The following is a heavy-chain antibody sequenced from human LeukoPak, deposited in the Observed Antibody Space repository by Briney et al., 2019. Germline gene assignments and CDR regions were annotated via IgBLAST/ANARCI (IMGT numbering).Heavy chain of an antibody. CDR2: ISAYNGNT. CDR3: ASAQAAVRAFDI. CDR1: GYTFTSYG. Sequence: ASVKVSCKASGYTFTSYGISWVRQAPGQGLEWMGWISAYNGNTNYAQKFQGRVTMTRDTSTSTVYMELSSLRSEDTAVYYCASAQAAVRAFDIWGQGTMVTVSS. D-gene: IGHD6-13*01. J-gene: IGHJ3*02. V-gene: IGHV1-18*01.